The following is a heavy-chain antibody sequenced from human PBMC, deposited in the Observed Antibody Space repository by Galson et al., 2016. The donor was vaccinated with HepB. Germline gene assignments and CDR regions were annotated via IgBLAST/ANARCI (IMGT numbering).Heavy chain of an antibody. Sequence: SLRLSCAASGYAFSYYWMSWVRQAPGKGLEWVANINQHGSEKYYVDSLKDRFSISRDNAKNSLYLQMNSLRVEDTAVYFCARDFYGGNHQATFDNWGQGTLVTVSS. J-gene: IGHJ4*02. CDR1: GYAFSYYW. CDR2: INQHGSEK. CDR3: ARDFYGGNHQATFDN. D-gene: IGHD4-23*01. V-gene: IGHV3-7*01.